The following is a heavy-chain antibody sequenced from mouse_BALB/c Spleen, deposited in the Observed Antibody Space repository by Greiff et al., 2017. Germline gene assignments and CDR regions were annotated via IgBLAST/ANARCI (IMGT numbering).Heavy chain of an antibody. CDR1: GYTFTSYY. V-gene: IGHV1S81*02. CDR2: INPSNGGT. CDR3: TRDYYGSRFAY. Sequence: QVQLQQSGAELVKPGASVKLSCKASGYTFTSYYMYWVKQRPGQGLEWIGEINPSNGGTNFNEKFKSKATLTVDKSSSTAYMQLSSLTSEDSAVYYCTRDYYGSRFAYWGQGTLVTVSA. D-gene: IGHD1-1*01. J-gene: IGHJ3*01.